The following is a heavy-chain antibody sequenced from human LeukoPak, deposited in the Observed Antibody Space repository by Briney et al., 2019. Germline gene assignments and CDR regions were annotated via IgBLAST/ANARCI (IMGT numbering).Heavy chain of an antibody. Sequence: ASVKVSCKASGYTFTGYYMHWVRQAPGQGLEWMGWINPNSGGTNYAQKFQGRVTMTRDTSISTAYMELSRLRSDVTAVYYCARSPIQLWLSWFDPWGQGTLVTVSS. CDR3: ARSPIQLWLSWFDP. V-gene: IGHV1-2*02. D-gene: IGHD5-18*01. CDR1: GYTFTGYY. CDR2: INPNSGGT. J-gene: IGHJ5*02.